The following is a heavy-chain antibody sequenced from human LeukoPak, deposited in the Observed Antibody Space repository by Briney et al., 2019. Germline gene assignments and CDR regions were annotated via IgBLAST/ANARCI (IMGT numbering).Heavy chain of an antibody. J-gene: IGHJ4*02. V-gene: IGHV3-48*01. CDR3: AKRNYYDSRGYYEYYFDD. CDR1: GFTFSIYS. D-gene: IGHD3-22*01. Sequence: PGGSLRLSCAASGFTFSIYSMNWVRQAPGKGLEWVSYISSSSSTIKYADSVKGRFTISRDNAKSSLYLQMNSLRVEDTAVYYCAKRNYYDSRGYYEYYFDDWGQGTLVTVSS. CDR2: ISSSSSTI.